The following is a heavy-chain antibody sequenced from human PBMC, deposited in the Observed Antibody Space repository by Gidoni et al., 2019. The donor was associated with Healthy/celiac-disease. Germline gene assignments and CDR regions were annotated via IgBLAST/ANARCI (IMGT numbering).Heavy chain of an antibody. CDR2: INAGNGNT. J-gene: IGHJ4*02. Sequence: QVQLVQSGAEVKKPGASVKVSCKASGYTFTSYAMHWVRQAPGQRLEWMGWINAGNGNTKYSQKFQGRVTITRDTSASTAYMELSSLRSEDTAVYYCARGGNWGISTQHFDYWGQGTLVTVSS. V-gene: IGHV1-3*01. CDR3: ARGGNWGISTQHFDY. CDR1: GYTFTSYA. D-gene: IGHD7-27*01.